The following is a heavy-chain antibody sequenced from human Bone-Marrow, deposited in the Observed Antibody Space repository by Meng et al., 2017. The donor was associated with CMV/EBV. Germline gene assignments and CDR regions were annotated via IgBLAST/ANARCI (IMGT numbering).Heavy chain of an antibody. CDR1: GFTFSTYG. J-gene: IGHJ4*02. D-gene: IGHD3-22*01. Sequence: GGSLRLSCAASGFTFSTYGMHWVRQAPGKGLEWLTFIRYDGSNEYYADSVKGRFTISRDNSKNTLSLQMNSLRVDDTAVYYCAKGSHSSGYYYSFDYWGQGKLVTVSS. V-gene: IGHV3-30*02. CDR3: AKGSHSSGYYYSFDY. CDR2: IRYDGSNE.